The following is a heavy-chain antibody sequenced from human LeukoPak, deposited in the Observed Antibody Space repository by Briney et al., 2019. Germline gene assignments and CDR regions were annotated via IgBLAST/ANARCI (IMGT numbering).Heavy chain of an antibody. J-gene: IGHJ3*02. CDR2: YHYSGSN. V-gene: IGHV4-59*01. CDR1: GGSISSYF. CDR3: ARDRRWEQLHAFDI. Sequence: SETLSLTCTVSGGSISSYFWSWIRQPPGKGLEWIAYYHYSGSNNYNPSLKSRVTISVDTSKNQFSLMLSSVTAADTAVYYCARDRRWEQLHAFDIWGQGTMVTVSS. D-gene: IGHD1-26*01.